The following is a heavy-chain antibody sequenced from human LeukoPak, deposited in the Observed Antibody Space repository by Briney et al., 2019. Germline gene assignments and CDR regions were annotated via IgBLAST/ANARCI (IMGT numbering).Heavy chain of an antibody. J-gene: IGHJ6*02. CDR1: GFTFSSYA. CDR2: TSGNGGGT. CDR3: ARDYRQRLQQPYGMDA. Sequence: GGSLRLSCAASGFTFSSYAMSWVRQAPGKGLEWVSGTSGNGGGTYYADSVKGRFTISRDSSKNTLYLQMNSLRAEDTAVYYCARDYRQRLQQPYGMDAWGQGTTVTVSS. V-gene: IGHV3-23*01. D-gene: IGHD4-11*01.